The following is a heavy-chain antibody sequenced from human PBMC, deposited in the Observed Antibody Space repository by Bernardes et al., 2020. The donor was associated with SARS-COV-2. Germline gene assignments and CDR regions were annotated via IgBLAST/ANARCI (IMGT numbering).Heavy chain of an antibody. J-gene: IGHJ4*02. V-gene: IGHV3-7*01. Sequence: GGSLRLSCVVSGFSSYWMSWVRQAPGKGLEWVANIKQDGGETYYVDSVKGRFTISRDNAKNSLYLQMISLRSEDTAVYYCATERNSADRHLYYFDYWGQGTLVTVSS. CDR2: IKQDGGET. D-gene: IGHD2-21*01. CDR1: GFSSYW. CDR3: ATERNSADRHLYYFDY.